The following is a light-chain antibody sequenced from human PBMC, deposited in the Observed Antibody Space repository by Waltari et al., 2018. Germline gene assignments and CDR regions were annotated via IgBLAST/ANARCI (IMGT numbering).Light chain of an antibody. V-gene: IGLV3-21*02. CDR1: SVGSKS. J-gene: IGLJ2*01. Sequence: SYVLTQPPSVSVAPGQTATITCGGKSVGSKSVHWYQQKPGQAPVLVVYDDSDRPSGVPDRFSGANSGNTATLTVSRAEAGDEADYYCQVWDSISNHVVFGGGTRLTVL. CDR3: QVWDSISNHVV. CDR2: DDS.